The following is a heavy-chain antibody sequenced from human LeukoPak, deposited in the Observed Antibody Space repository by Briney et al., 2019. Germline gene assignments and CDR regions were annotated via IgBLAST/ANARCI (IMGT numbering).Heavy chain of an antibody. J-gene: IGHJ3*02. CDR3: AKGYYYGSGSYYSSPSAFDI. CDR2: INSDGSST. CDR1: GFTFSSYW. D-gene: IGHD3-10*01. V-gene: IGHV3-74*01. Sequence: GGSLRLSCAASGFTFSSYWMHWVRQAPGKGLVWVSRINSDGSSTSYADSVKGRFTISRDNAKNSLYLQMNSLRAEDTAVYYCAKGYYYGSGSYYSSPSAFDIWGQGTMVTVSS.